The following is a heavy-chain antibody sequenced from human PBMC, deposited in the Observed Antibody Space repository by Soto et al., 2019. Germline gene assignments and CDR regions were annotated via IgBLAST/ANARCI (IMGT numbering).Heavy chain of an antibody. CDR2: ISSTSTYT. Sequence: EVQLMESGGGLVKPGGSLRLSCAASGFTFSTSTMNWVRQAPGQGLEWLSSISSTSTYTYYAASVRGRFTISRDNAKNSLYLQMNSLTAEDTAVYYCARVGSPGYCSGGFCPPPDYWGQGTLVTVSS. CDR3: ARVGSPGYCSGGFCPPPDY. CDR1: GFTFSTST. J-gene: IGHJ4*02. D-gene: IGHD2-15*01. V-gene: IGHV3-21*02.